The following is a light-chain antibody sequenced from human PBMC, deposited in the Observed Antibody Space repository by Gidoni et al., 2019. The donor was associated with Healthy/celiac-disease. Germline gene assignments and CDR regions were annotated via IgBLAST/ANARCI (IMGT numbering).Light chain of an antibody. Sequence: QSVFTQPPSVSAAPGPKVTISCSGSSSNIGNNYVSWYQQLPGTAPKLLIYDNNKRPSGIPDRFSGSKSGTSATLGITGLQTGDEADYYCGTWDSSLSVLYVFGTGTKVTVL. V-gene: IGLV1-51*01. CDR1: SSNIGNNY. CDR2: DNN. CDR3: GTWDSSLSVLYV. J-gene: IGLJ1*01.